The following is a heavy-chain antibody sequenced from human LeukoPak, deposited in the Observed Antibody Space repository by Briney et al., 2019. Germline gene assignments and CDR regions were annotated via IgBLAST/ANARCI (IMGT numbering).Heavy chain of an antibody. V-gene: IGHV3-53*01. CDR2: IFSGGST. CDR3: ASGGPTRGTLDY. CDR1: GFIFSSNY. J-gene: IGHJ4*02. Sequence: GGSLRLSCAASGFIFSSNYMTWVRQAPGKGLEWVSVIFSGGSTYYADSVKGRVTISRDNSKNTLYLQMNNLRGEDTAVYYCASGGPTRGTLDYWGQGTLVTVSS. D-gene: IGHD1-26*01.